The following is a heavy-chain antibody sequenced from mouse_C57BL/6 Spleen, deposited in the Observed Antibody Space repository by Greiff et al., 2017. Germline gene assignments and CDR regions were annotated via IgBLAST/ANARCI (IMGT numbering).Heavy chain of an antibody. Sequence: EVQLQQSGPELVKPGASVKIPCKASGYTFTDYNMDWVKQSHGKSLEWIGDINPNNGGTNYNQKFKGKATLTVDKSSSTAYMELRSLTSEDTAVYYCGRSRGPDWFAYWGQGTLVTVSA. CDR3: GRSRGPDWFAY. CDR2: INPNNGGT. V-gene: IGHV1-18*01. J-gene: IGHJ3*01. CDR1: GYTFTDYN.